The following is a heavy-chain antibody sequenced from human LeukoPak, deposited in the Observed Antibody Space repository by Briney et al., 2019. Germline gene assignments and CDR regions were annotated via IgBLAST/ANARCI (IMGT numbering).Heavy chain of an antibody. D-gene: IGHD2-21*02. J-gene: IGHJ4*02. CDR2: IIPILGIA. CDR1: GGTFSSYA. V-gene: IGHV1-69*04. CDR3: ARTPNCGGDCSPYYFDY. Sequence: SVKVSCKASGGTFSSYAISWVRQAPGQGLEWMGRIIPILGIANYAQKFQGRATITADKSTSTAYMELSSLRSEDTAVYYCARTPNCGGDCSPYYFDYWGQGTLVTVSS.